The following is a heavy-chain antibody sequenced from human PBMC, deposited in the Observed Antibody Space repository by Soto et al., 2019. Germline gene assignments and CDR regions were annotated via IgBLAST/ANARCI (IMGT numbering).Heavy chain of an antibody. CDR2: INEDESEK. CDR3: ARGDFYSGDL. J-gene: IGHJ5*02. V-gene: IGHV3-7*05. D-gene: IGHD4-4*01. CDR1: GFTFRSYW. Sequence: EVQLVESGGGLVQPGGSLRLSCVASGFTFRSYWMSWVRQAPGKGLEWVANINEDESEKNYVESVKGRFTISRDNANNSLYLQMNSLRAEDTAMYFCARGDFYSGDLWGQGTLVTVSP.